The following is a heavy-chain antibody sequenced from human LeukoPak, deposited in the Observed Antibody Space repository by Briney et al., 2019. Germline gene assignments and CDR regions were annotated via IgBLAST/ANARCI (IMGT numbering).Heavy chain of an antibody. CDR2: IYYSGST. CDR3: ARDIITMVRGVIITVDAFDI. CDR1: GGSISSSSYY. D-gene: IGHD3-10*01. Sequence: SETLSLTCTVSGGSISSSSYYWGWIRQPPGKGLEWIGSIYYSGSTYYNPSLKSRVTISVDTSKSQFSLKLSSVTAADTAVYYCARDIITMVRGVIITVDAFDIWGQGTMVTVSS. V-gene: IGHV4-39*07. J-gene: IGHJ3*02.